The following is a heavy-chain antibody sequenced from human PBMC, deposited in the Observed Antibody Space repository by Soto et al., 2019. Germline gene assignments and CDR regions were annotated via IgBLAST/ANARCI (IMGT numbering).Heavy chain of an antibody. D-gene: IGHD3-10*01. CDR1: GFTFSIYA. CDR2: ISINGDNT. J-gene: IGHJ4*02. Sequence: EVQLVESGGGVVQPGGSLRLSCSASGFTFSIYAMHWVRQAPGKXLEXXSSISINGDNTHYADSVKGRFTISRDNSKXXXXXXXXXXXXXXXXXXXXXXXEXXXXXGXYYPFDHWGQGTLVIVSS. V-gene: IGHV3-64D*06. CDR3: XXXEXXXXXGXYYPFDH.